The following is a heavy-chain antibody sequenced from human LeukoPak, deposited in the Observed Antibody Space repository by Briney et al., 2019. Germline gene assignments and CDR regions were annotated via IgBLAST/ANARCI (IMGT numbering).Heavy chain of an antibody. V-gene: IGHV4-34*01. CDR2: INHSGST. CDR1: GGSFSGHY. CDR3: ARAPYYDFWSSYPTKLRANWFDP. Sequence: SETLSLTCAVYGGSFSGHYWSWIRQPPGKGLEWIGEINHSGSTNYNPSLKSRVTISVDTSKNQFSLKLSSVTAADTAMYYCARAPYYDFWSSYPTKLRANWFDPWGQGTLVTVSS. J-gene: IGHJ5*02. D-gene: IGHD3-3*01.